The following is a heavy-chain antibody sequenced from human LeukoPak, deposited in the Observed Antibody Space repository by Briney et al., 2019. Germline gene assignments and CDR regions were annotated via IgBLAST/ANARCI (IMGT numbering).Heavy chain of an antibody. CDR2: INPKNGAT. CDR3: ARPTHRLTVTTAIDY. V-gene: IGHV1-2*02. J-gene: IGHJ4*02. CDR1: GYTFTGFY. D-gene: IGHD4-17*01. Sequence: GASVKVSCKPSGYTFTGFYIHWVRQAPGQGLQWMGWINPKNGATKYSQNFRGRVTMTRDTSIDTAYMDLSSLTSDATAIYYCARPTHRLTVTTAIDYWGQGTLVTVSS.